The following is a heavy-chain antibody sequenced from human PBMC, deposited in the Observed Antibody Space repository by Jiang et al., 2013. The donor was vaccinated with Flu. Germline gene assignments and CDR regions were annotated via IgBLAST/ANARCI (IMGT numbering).Heavy chain of an antibody. V-gene: IGHV1-46*01. D-gene: IGHD5-12*01. Sequence: SYAQKFQGRVTMTRDTSTSTVYMELSSLRSEDTAVYYCARGRYSGYYPSFAFDIWGQGTMVTVSS. J-gene: IGHJ3*02. CDR3: ARGRYSGYYPSFAFDI.